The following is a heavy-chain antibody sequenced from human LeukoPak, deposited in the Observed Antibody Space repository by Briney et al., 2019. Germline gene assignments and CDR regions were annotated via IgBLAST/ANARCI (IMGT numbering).Heavy chain of an antibody. CDR1: GFTFSNSA. CDR3: ARDPLRYLRVGHYDY. D-gene: IGHD3-9*01. CDR2: IDYDSSHI. V-gene: IGHV3-21*01. Sequence: GGSLRLSCAASGFTFSNSAMNWVRQVPGKGLEWVSSIDYDSSHIYYAASVRGRFTISRDNARNSVYLQMNSLRVEDTAVYYCARDPLRYLRVGHYDYGGQGTLVAVSS. J-gene: IGHJ4*02.